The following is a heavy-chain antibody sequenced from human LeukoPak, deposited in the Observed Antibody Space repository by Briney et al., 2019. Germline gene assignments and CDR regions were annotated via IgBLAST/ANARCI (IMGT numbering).Heavy chain of an antibody. CDR3: AKTAYCGADCYSWYFDY. CDR1: GFTFSSYG. J-gene: IGHJ4*02. V-gene: IGHV3-23*01. Sequence: GGSLRLSCAASGFTFSSYGMSWVRQAPGKGLEWVSAISGSGGNTYYADSVKGRFTISRDNSKNTLYLQMNSLRAEDTAVYNCAKTAYCGADCYSWYFDYWGQGTLVTVSS. CDR2: ISGSGGNT. D-gene: IGHD2-21*02.